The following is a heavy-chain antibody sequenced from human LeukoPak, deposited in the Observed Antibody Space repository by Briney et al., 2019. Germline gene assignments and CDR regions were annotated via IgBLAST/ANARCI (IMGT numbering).Heavy chain of an antibody. V-gene: IGHV3-43*02. CDR1: GFNFNDYA. J-gene: IGHJ4*02. CDR2: IKRGGGRR. CDR3: AKRTIY. Sequence: GGSLRLSCATSGFNFNDYAMHWVRQAPGKGLEWVSLIKRGGGRRYYADSVKGRFTISKDNSKNSLYLQMNSLRTEDTAFYYCAKRTIYWGQATLVTVCS. D-gene: IGHD2-8*01.